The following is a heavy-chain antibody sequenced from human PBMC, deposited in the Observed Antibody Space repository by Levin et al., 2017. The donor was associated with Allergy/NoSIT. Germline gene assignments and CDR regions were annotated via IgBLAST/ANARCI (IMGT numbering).Heavy chain of an antibody. D-gene: IGHD1-26*01. Sequence: SETLSLTCAVSGYSISSGYYWGWIRQPPGKGLEWIGSIYHSGSTYYNPSLKSRVTISVDTSKNQFSLKLSSVTAADTAVYYCAGVSWAAHQYYYFDYWGQGTLVTVSS. CDR3: AGVSWAAHQYYYFDY. CDR1: GYSISSGYY. J-gene: IGHJ4*02. CDR2: IYHSGST. V-gene: IGHV4-38-2*01.